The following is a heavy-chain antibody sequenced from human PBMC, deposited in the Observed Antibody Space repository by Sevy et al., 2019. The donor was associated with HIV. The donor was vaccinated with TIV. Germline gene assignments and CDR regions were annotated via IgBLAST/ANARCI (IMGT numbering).Heavy chain of an antibody. CDR1: GFTFGDYC. CDR3: TRWKAAQSIFDY. V-gene: IGHV3-49*04. D-gene: IGHD6-13*01. CDR2: LKSDVYGGTV. J-gene: IGHJ4*02. Sequence: GVLRLSCTASGFTFGDYCMSWVRQAPGKGLEWVAFLKSDVYGGTVDHAASVRGRLVISRDDSKTIADLQMNDLKTEDTGVYYCTRWKAAQSIFDYWGQGALVTVSS.